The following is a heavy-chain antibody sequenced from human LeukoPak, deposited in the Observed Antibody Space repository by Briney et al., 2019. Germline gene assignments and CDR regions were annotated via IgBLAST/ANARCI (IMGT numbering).Heavy chain of an antibody. J-gene: IGHJ4*02. D-gene: IGHD1-26*01. CDR2: INPNSGGT. CDR3: ARDLPRHRGCYSDGSNY. V-gene: IGHV1-2*03. Sequence: LGASVKVACKASGYTFTGYHLHWVRQAPGQGLEWMGWINPNSGGTNYAQKFQGGVTMTRDTSIDTVYMELSGLTSADTAVYYCARDLPRHRGCYSDGSNYWGQGTLVTVSS. CDR1: GYTFTGYH.